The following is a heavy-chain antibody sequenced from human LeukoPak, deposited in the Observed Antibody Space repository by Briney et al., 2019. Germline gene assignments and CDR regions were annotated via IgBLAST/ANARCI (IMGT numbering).Heavy chain of an antibody. CDR3: ARDFSSGWWLDY. Sequence: PGGSLRLSCAASGFTFSSYWMHWVRQAPRKGLVWVSRINSDGSSTSYADSVKGRFTISRDNAKNTLYLQMNSLRAEDTAVYYCARDFSSGWWLDYWGQATLATVSS. D-gene: IGHD6-19*01. CDR1: GFTFSSYW. V-gene: IGHV3-74*01. CDR2: INSDGSST. J-gene: IGHJ4*02.